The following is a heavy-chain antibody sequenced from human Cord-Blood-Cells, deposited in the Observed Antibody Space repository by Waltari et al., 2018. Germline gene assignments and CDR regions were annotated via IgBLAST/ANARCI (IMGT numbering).Heavy chain of an antibody. J-gene: IGHJ4*02. CDR1: GGSFSGYY. CDR3: ARLRGIAARSYYFDY. Sequence: QVQLQQWGAGLLKPSETLSLTCAVYGGSFSGYYWSWIRPPPGKGLEWIGEINHSGSTNYNPSLKSRVTISVDTSKNQFSLKLSSVTAADTAVYYCARLRGIAARSYYFDYWGQGTLVTVSS. D-gene: IGHD6-6*01. CDR2: INHSGST. V-gene: IGHV4-34*01.